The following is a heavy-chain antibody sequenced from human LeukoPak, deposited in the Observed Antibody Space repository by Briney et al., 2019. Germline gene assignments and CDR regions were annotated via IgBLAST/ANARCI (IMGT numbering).Heavy chain of an antibody. CDR2: INHSGST. CDR3: ARITIFGVVIGYYYGMDV. Sequence: SETLSLTCAVYGGSFSGYYWSWIRQPPGEGLEWIGEINHSGSTNYNPSLKSRVTISVDTSKNQFSLKLSSVTAADTAVYYCARITIFGVVIGYYYGMDVWGQGTTVTVSS. D-gene: IGHD3-3*01. CDR1: GGSFSGYY. J-gene: IGHJ6*02. V-gene: IGHV4-34*01.